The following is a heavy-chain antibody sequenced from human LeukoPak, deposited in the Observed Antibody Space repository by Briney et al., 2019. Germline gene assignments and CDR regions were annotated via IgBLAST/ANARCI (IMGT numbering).Heavy chain of an antibody. Sequence: GGSLRLSCAASGFTFNNYWIHWVRQAPGKGLVWVSRVNPGGSIANFADSVKGRFTISRDNAKNTVYLQTSSLRAEDTAVYYCAKDREYYYDSSGGPDYWGQGTLVTVSS. D-gene: IGHD3-22*01. CDR3: AKDREYYYDSSGGPDY. CDR2: VNPGGSIA. J-gene: IGHJ4*02. V-gene: IGHV3-74*01. CDR1: GFTFNNYW.